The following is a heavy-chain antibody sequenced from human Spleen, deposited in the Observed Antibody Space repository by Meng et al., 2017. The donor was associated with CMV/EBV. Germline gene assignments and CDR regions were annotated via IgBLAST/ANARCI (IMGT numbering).Heavy chain of an antibody. CDR3: ARDDGSGNVYDFYFGMDV. D-gene: IGHD3-10*01. Sequence: GESLKISCAASGFTFSSYGMHWVRQAPGKGLEWVASISGTSIYIYYADSVKGRFTISRDSARSSVYLQMNSLTGADTAVYYCARDDGSGNVYDFYFGMDVWGPGTTVTVSS. V-gene: IGHV3-21*01. CDR1: GFTFSSYG. J-gene: IGHJ6*02. CDR2: ISGTSIYI.